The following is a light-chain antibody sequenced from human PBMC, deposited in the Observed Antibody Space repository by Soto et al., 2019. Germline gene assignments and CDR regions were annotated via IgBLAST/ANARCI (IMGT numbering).Light chain of an antibody. Sequence: DIVMTQSPDSLAVSLGERATINCKSSQCVLSNSNNKNYLAWYQQRPGQPPKLLFYWASTRESGVPDRFSGSGSGTDFTLTISSLQAEDVAVYYCQQYYRARSFGQGTKLEI. V-gene: IGKV4-1*01. CDR2: WAS. J-gene: IGKJ2*03. CDR1: QCVLSNSNNKNY. CDR3: QQYYRARS.